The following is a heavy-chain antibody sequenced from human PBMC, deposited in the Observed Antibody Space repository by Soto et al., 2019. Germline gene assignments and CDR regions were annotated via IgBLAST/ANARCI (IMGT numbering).Heavy chain of an antibody. D-gene: IGHD2-2*01. CDR3: VRGGGSSFFDY. V-gene: IGHV1-2*06. CDR1: GDTFTRYY. Sequence: EASVKVSCKLSGDTFTRYYIHWVRQAPGQGLEWMGRINCNSGDTKYAQSVQGRVTMTRDTSINTAYMELSRLRSDDTAVYYCVRGGGSSFFDYWGQGNLVTVSS. CDR2: INCNSGDT. J-gene: IGHJ4*02.